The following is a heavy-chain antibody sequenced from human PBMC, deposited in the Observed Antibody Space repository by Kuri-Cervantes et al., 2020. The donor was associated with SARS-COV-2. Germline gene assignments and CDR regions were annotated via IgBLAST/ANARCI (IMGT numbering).Heavy chain of an antibody. CDR2: IRSKAYGGTT. J-gene: IGHJ5*02. D-gene: IGHD1-26*01. CDR1: GFTFGDYA. CDR3: TREWELLPNWFDP. V-gene: IGHV3-49*04. Sequence: GESLKISCTASGFTFGDYAMSWVRQAPGKGLEWVGFIRSKAYGGTTEYAVSVKGRFTISRDDSKSIAYLQMNSLKTEDTAVYYCTREWELLPNWFDPWGQGTLVTVSS.